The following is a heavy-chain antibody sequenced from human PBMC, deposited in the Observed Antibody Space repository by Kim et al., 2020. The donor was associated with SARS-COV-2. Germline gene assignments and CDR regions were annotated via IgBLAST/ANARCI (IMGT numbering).Heavy chain of an antibody. CDR2: ISGGGVNK. V-gene: IGHV3-23*01. CDR1: GFTFDIYA. D-gene: IGHD3-16*01. CDR3: AKVVVMDDYKYYYYYGMDV. Sequence: GGSLRLSCVASGFTFDIYAMTWVRQAPGKGLEWVSVISGGGVNKFYADSVRGRFTISRDNSKNTLFLQMNSLRDEDTALYYCAKVVVMDDYKYYYYYGMDVWGQGTTVTVSS. J-gene: IGHJ6*02.